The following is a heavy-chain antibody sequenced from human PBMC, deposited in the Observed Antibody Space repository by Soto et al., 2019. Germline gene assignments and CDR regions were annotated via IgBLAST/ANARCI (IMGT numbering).Heavy chain of an antibody. D-gene: IGHD2-2*01. J-gene: IGHJ6*02. CDR1: RFTFSSYK. V-gene: IGHV3-21*01. Sequence: SCAASRFTFSSYKMNCVRQAPGRGLEWVSSITSGSTSKYYADSVKGRFTISRDDAKDSLYLQINNLRAEDTAVYYCAREGGYCTTSTCYRHGMDIWGQGTKVTVYS. CDR2: ITSGSTSK. CDR3: AREGGYCTTSTCYRHGMDI.